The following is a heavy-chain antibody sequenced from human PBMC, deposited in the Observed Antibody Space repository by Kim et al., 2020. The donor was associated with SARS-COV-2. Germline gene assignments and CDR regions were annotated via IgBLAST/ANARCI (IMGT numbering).Heavy chain of an antibody. Sequence: TKSNPSPKSRVNISVDPSQNQFSLKLSSVTAADTAVYYCARGCYEDAFDIWGQGTMVTVSS. V-gene: IGHV4-34*01. J-gene: IGHJ3*02. CDR2: T. CDR3: ARGCYEDAFDI. D-gene: IGHD2-2*01.